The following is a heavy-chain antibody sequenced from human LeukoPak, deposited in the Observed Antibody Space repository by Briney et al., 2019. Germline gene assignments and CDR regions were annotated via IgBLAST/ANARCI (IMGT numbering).Heavy chain of an antibody. Sequence: SETVSLTCTVSGGSISSSSYYWGWIRQPPGKGLEWIGSIYYSGSTNYNPSLKSRVTISVDTSKNQFSLKLSSVTAADTAVYYCARGGYYDPNDAFDIWGQGTMVTVSS. D-gene: IGHD3-22*01. CDR2: IYYSGST. CDR3: ARGGYYDPNDAFDI. J-gene: IGHJ3*02. V-gene: IGHV4-39*07. CDR1: GGSISSSSYY.